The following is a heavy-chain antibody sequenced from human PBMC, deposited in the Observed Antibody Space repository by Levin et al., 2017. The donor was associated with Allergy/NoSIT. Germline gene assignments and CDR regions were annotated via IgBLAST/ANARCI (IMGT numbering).Heavy chain of an antibody. CDR2: ISAYNGNT. Sequence: GESLKISCKASGSTFTRYGLSWVRPAPGQGLEWMGWISAYNGNTNYAQKLQGRVTMTTDTSTSTAYMELRSLRSDDTAVYYCARAAAAGGWYFDLWGRGTLVTVSS. J-gene: IGHJ2*01. D-gene: IGHD6-13*01. CDR1: GSTFTRYG. CDR3: ARAAAAGGWYFDL. V-gene: IGHV1-18*01.